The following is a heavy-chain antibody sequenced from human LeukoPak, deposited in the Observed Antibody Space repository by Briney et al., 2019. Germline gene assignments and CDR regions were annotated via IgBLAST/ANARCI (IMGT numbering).Heavy chain of an antibody. D-gene: IGHD2-2*01. CDR3: ARDLRYCSSTSCYDPNFDY. V-gene: IGHV3-74*01. J-gene: IGHJ4*02. Sequence: GGSLGLSCAASGFTFSNYWMHWVRQAPGKGLVWVSRINTDGSSTNYADSVKGRFTISRDNAKNTLYLQMNSLRAEDTAVYYCARDLRYCSSTSCYDPNFDYWGQGTLVTVSS. CDR2: INTDGSST. CDR1: GFTFSNYW.